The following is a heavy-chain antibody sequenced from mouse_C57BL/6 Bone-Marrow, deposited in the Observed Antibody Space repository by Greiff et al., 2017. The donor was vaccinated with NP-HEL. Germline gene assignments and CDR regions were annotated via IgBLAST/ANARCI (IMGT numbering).Heavy chain of an antibody. CDR3: ARKGITTVVATDFDY. CDR1: GYTFTSYG. J-gene: IGHJ2*01. V-gene: IGHV1-81*01. Sequence: VQLQQSGAELARPGASVKLSCTASGYTFTSYGISWVKQRTGQGLEWIGEIYPRSGNTYYNEKFKGKATLTADKSSSQGYMELRSLTSEDSAVYFCARKGITTVVATDFDYWGQGTTLTVSS. D-gene: IGHD1-1*01. CDR2: IYPRSGNT.